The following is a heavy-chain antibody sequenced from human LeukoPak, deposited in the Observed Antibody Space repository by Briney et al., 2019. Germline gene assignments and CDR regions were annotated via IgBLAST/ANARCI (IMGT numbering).Heavy chain of an antibody. CDR3: ARGSSEGYFDWLSSGYYGMDV. CDR1: GFTFDDYA. Sequence: PGGSLRLSCAASGFTFDDYAMHWVRQAPGKGLEWVSGISWNSGTIAYADSVRGRFTISRDNAKNTLYLQMNSLRAEDTAVYYCARGSSEGYFDWLSSGYYGMDVWGQGTTVTVSS. J-gene: IGHJ6*02. D-gene: IGHD3-9*01. V-gene: IGHV3-9*01. CDR2: ISWNSGTI.